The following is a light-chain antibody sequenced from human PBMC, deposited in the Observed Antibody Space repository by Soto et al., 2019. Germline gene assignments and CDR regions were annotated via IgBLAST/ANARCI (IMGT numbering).Light chain of an antibody. CDR1: QGISSY. J-gene: IGKJ1*01. CDR3: QQYHRYPVA. CDR2: AAS. V-gene: IGKV1-8*01. Sequence: AIRMSQSPSSLSASTGDRVTITCRASQGISSYLAWYQQKPGKAYKLLIYAASTWQSGVPSMFTGSGSGTDFTLTISCLQSEDFATYYCQQYHRYPVAFGQGPKVEIK.